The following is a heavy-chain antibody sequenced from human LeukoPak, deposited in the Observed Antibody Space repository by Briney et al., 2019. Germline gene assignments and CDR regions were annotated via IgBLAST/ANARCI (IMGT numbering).Heavy chain of an antibody. D-gene: IGHD3-16*01. V-gene: IGHV4-59*11. CDR2: IYDSGST. Sequence: PSETLSLTCTVSGGYIGSHYWSWIRQPPGKGLEWIGYIYDSGSTNYNPSLKSRVTISVDTSENQFSLRLSSVTAADTAVYYCARGGVLKSIDYWGQGTLITVSS. J-gene: IGHJ4*02. CDR3: ARGGVLKSIDY. CDR1: GGYIGSHY.